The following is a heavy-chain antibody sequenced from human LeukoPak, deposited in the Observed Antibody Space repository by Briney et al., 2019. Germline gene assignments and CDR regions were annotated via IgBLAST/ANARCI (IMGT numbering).Heavy chain of an antibody. CDR3: ARGRGGDYVPSRFDY. V-gene: IGHV3-23*01. CDR1: GFAYSGFA. J-gene: IGHJ4*02. Sequence: PGGSLRLSCSDSGFAYSGFAMGWVRQAPGKVLEWVSSISGSGGNTYYADSVEGRFTVSRDNSKNTLYLQMNSLRAEDTALYYCARGRGGDYVPSRFDYWGQGTLVTVSS. D-gene: IGHD4-17*01. CDR2: ISGSGGNT.